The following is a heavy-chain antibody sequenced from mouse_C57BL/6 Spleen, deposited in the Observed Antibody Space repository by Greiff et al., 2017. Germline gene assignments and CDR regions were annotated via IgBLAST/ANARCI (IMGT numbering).Heavy chain of an antibody. V-gene: IGHV3-6*01. Sequence: EVQLQESGPGLVKPSQSLSLTCSVTGYSITSGYYWNWIRQFPGNKLEWMGYISYDGSNNYNPSLKNRISITRDTSKNQFFLKLNSVTTEDTATYYCARRPNFYYFDYWGQGTTLTVSS. CDR2: ISYDGSN. J-gene: IGHJ2*01. CDR3: ARRPNFYYFDY. CDR1: GYSITSGYY.